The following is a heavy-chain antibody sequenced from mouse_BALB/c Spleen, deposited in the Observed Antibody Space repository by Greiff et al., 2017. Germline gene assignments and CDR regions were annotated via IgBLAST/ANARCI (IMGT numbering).Heavy chain of an antibody. CDR3: ASYDYGYYYAMDY. J-gene: IGHJ4*01. D-gene: IGHD2-4*01. Sequence: EVKLVESGPGLVKPSQSLSLTCTVTGYSITSDYAWNWIRQFPGNKLEWMGYISYSGSTSYNPSLKSRISITRDTSKNQFFLQLNSVTTEDTATYYCASYDYGYYYAMDYWGQGTSVTVSS. CDR1: GYSITSDYA. V-gene: IGHV3-2*02. CDR2: ISYSGST.